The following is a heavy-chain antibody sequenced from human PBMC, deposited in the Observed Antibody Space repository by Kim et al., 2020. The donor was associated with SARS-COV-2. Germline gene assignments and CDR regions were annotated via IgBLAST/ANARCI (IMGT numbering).Heavy chain of an antibody. CDR1: GGSFSGYY. J-gene: IGHJ5*02. V-gene: IGHV4-34*01. CDR3: ARQAHSGSRLNWFDP. CDR2: INHSGST. Sequence: SETLSLTCAVYGGSFSGYYWSWIRQPPGKGLEWIGEINHSGSTNYNPSLKSRVTISVDTSKNQFSLKLSSVTAADTAVYYCARQAHSGSRLNWFDPWGQGTLVTVSS. D-gene: IGHD3-10*01.